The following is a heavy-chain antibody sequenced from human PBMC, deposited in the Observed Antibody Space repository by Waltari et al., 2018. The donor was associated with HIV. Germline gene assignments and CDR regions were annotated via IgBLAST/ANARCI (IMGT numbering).Heavy chain of an antibody. D-gene: IGHD3-3*01. Sequence: EVQLVESGGGLVQPGGSLRLSCVASGFTFSSDWMVWVRQVPGKGLEWVSDINTDGSDTDYADSVKGRFTISRDNAKNTLYLQMNSLRGEDTAVYYCARVGVLRFLEWITETNWYFDLWGRGTLVTVSS. J-gene: IGHJ2*01. CDR1: GFTFSSDW. CDR3: ARVGVLRFLEWITETNWYFDL. CDR2: INTDGSDT. V-gene: IGHV3-74*01.